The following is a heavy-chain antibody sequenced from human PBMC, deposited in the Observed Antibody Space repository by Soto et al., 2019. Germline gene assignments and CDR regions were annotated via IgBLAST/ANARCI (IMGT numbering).Heavy chain of an antibody. V-gene: IGHV5-51*01. CDR1: GYSFTSYW. CDR3: ARGDYYDSSGYYGLYYYYGMDV. CDR2: IYPGDSDT. D-gene: IGHD3-22*01. J-gene: IGHJ6*02. Sequence: PGESLKISCKGSGYSFTSYWIGWVRQMPGKGLEWMGIIYPGDSDTRYSPSFQGQVTISADKSISTAYLQWSSLKASDTAMYYCARGDYYDSSGYYGLYYYYGMDVWGQGTTVTVSS.